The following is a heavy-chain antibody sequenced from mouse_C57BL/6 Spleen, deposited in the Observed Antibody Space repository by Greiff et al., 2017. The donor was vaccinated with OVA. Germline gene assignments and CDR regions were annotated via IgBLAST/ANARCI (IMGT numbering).Heavy chain of an antibody. CDR2: ISDGGSYT. V-gene: IGHV5-4*01. CDR1: GFTFSSYA. J-gene: IGHJ2*01. CDR3: ARETIYYGNYFDY. D-gene: IGHD1-1*02. Sequence: DVQLVESGGGLVKPGGSLKLSCAASGFTFSSYAMSWVRQTPEKRLEWVATISDGGSYTYYPDNVKGRFTISRDNAKNNLYLQMSHLKSEDTAMYYCARETIYYGNYFDYWGQGTTLTVSS.